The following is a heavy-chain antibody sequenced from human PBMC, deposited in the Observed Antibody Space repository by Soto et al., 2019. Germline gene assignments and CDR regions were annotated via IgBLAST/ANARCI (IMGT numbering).Heavy chain of an antibody. Sequence: ESGPTLVNPTQTLTLTCTFSGFSLSTSGVGVGWIRQPPGKALEWLALIYWDDDKRYSPSLKSRLTITKDTSKNQVVLTMTNMDPVDTATYYCAHLKKNSSGRHSPGESQYYYGMDVWGQGTTVTVSS. CDR2: IYWDDDK. J-gene: IGHJ6*02. D-gene: IGHD6-19*01. CDR1: GFSLSTSGVG. CDR3: AHLKKNSSGRHSPGESQYYYGMDV. V-gene: IGHV2-5*02.